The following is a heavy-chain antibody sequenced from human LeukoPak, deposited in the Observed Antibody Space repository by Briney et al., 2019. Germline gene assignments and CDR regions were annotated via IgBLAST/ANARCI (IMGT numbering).Heavy chain of an antibody. CDR1: GFTFSSYW. CDR3: ARVGAQQLWPHYADY. CDR2: IKQDGSEK. V-gene: IGHV3-7*01. Sequence: PGGSLRLSCAASGFTFSSYWMSWVRQAPGKGLEWVANIKQDGSEKYYVDSVKGRFTISRDNAKNSLYLQMNSLRAEDTAVYYCARVGAQQLWPHYADYWGQGTLVTVSS. J-gene: IGHJ4*02. D-gene: IGHD6-13*01.